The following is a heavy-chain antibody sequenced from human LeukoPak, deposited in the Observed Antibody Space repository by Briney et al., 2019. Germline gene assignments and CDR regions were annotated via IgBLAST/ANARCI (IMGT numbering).Heavy chain of an antibody. Sequence: GGSLRLSCAASGFTFSSYSMNWVRQAPGKGLEWVSSISSSSSYIYYADSVKGRFTISRDNAKNSLYLQMNSLRAEDTAVYYCARPLNWGGGGGGGGYGGQGTLVTVSS. J-gene: IGHJ4*02. CDR2: ISSSSSYI. CDR3: ARPLNWGGGGGGGGY. V-gene: IGHV3-21*01. CDR1: GFTFSSYS. D-gene: IGHD7-27*01.